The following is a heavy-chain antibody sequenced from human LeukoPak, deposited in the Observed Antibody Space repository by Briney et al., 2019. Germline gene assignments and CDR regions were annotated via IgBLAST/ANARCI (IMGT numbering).Heavy chain of an antibody. CDR1: GCAFNGKS. CDR3: AREFWGPIAVAGSRSAFDI. CDR2: ISSSSSYI. D-gene: IGHD6-19*01. J-gene: IGHJ3*02. V-gene: IGHV3-21*01. Sequence: AEGCAFNGKSVDRGGRGLVKKLEWVSSISSSSSYIYYADSVKGRFTISRDNAKNSLYLQMNSLRAEDTAVYYCAREFWGPIAVAGSRSAFDIWGQGTMVTVSS.